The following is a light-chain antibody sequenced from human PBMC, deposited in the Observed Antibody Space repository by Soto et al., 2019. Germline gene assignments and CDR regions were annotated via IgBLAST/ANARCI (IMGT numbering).Light chain of an antibody. V-gene: IGLV2-8*01. J-gene: IGLJ2*01. CDR2: EVT. CDR1: SSDIGGYNY. CDR3: TSHAGNNIHVV. Sequence: QSVLTQPPSASGSPGQSVTTSCTGTSSDIGGYNYVSWYQHHPGKAPKLMIFEVTKRPSGVPDRFSGSKSGNTASLTVSGLQSEDEADYYCTSHAGNNIHVVFGGGTKVTVL.